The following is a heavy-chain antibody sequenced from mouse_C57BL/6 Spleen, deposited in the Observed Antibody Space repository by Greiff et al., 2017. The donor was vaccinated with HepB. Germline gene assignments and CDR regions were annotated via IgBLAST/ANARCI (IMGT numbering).Heavy chain of an antibody. CDR3: TRREDTWGFAY. V-gene: IGHV1-15*01. CDR2: IDPETGGT. Sequence: QVQLKQSGAELVRPGASVTLSCKASGYTFTDYEMHWVKQTPGHGLEWIGAIDPETGGTAYNQKFKGKATLTADKSSSTAYMELRSLTSEDSAVYYCTRREDTWGFAYWGQGTLVTVSA. CDR1: GYTFTDYE. J-gene: IGHJ3*01.